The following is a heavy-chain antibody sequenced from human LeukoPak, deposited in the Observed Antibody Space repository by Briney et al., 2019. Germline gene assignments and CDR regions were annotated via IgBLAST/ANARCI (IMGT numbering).Heavy chain of an antibody. J-gene: IGHJ6*04. Sequence: SETLSLTCAVYGGSFSGYYWSWIRQPPGKGLEWIGEINHSGSTNSNPALKSRVTISVDTSKNQFSLELSSVTAADTAVYYCARGEFVVPAALDVWGKGTTVTVSS. CDR3: ARGEFVVPAALDV. CDR2: INHSGST. CDR1: GGSFSGYY. D-gene: IGHD2-2*01. V-gene: IGHV4-34*01.